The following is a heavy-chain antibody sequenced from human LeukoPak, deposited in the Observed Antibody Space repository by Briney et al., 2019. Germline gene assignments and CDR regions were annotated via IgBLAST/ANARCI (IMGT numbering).Heavy chain of an antibody. D-gene: IGHD3-22*01. V-gene: IGHV3-15*01. CDR1: GFTFSNAW. J-gene: IGHJ3*02. CDR2: IKSKTDGGTT. Sequence: GGSLRLSCAASGFTFSNAWMSWVRQAPGKGLEWVGRIKSKTDGGTTDYAAPVKGRFTISRDDSKNTLYLQMNSLKTEDTAVYYCTTDGTMTVVVPIDAFDIWGQGTMVTVSS. CDR3: TTDGTMTVVVPIDAFDI.